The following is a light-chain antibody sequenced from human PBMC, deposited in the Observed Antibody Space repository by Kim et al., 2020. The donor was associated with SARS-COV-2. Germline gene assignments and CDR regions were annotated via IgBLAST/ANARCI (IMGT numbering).Light chain of an antibody. Sequence: ASVGDRVTSTCRASQSIGSLLVWYQQKSEKAPKILVYKASNLESGVPSRFSGSGSGTEFTFTINSLQPDDFATYYCQQYSNYPWTFGRGTKVDIK. V-gene: IGKV1-5*03. CDR2: KAS. J-gene: IGKJ1*01. CDR1: QSIGSL. CDR3: QQYSNYPWT.